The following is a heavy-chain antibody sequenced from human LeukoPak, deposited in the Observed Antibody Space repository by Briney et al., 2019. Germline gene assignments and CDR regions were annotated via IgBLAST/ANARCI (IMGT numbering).Heavy chain of an antibody. CDR3: ARECSTTSCFRY. Sequence: GGFLRLSCAASGFTFSSYWMHWVRQAPGKGPVWVSRINSDGSSTSYADSVKGRLTISRDNAKNTLYLQMNSLRAEDTAVYYCARECSTTSCFRYWGQGTLVTVSS. V-gene: IGHV3-74*01. J-gene: IGHJ4*02. CDR2: INSDGSST. D-gene: IGHD2-2*01. CDR1: GFTFSSYW.